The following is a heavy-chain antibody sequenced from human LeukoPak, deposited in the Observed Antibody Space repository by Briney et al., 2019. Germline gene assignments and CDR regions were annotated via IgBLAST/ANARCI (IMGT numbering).Heavy chain of an antibody. D-gene: IGHD5-18*01. J-gene: IGHJ4*02. Sequence: GESLKISCKGSGYSFTNYWIGWVRQMPGKGLEWMGIIYPGDSDTRYSPSFQGQVTISADKSISTAYLQWSSLKASDTAMYYCARPAKAGYSYGYRSSYYFDYWGQGTLVTVSS. V-gene: IGHV5-51*01. CDR3: ARPAKAGYSYGYRSSYYFDY. CDR2: IYPGDSDT. CDR1: GYSFTNYW.